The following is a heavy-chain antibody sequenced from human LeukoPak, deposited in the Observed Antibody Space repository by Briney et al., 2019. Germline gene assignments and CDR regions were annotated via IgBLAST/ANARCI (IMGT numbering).Heavy chain of an antibody. V-gene: IGHV3-33*05. CDR2: ISYDGSDE. CDR3: ARIHSLYYYDSSGYGAFDI. Sequence: GGSLRLSCAASGFTFSDYGMHWVRQAPGKGLEWVAVISYDGSDEYYADSVEGRFTIARDKSKNTLYLQMNSLRAEDTAVYYCARIHSLYYYDSSGYGAFDIWGQGTMVTVSS. J-gene: IGHJ3*02. D-gene: IGHD3-22*01. CDR1: GFTFSDYG.